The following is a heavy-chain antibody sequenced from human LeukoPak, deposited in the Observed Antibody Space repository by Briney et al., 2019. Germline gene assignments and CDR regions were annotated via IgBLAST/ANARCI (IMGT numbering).Heavy chain of an antibody. J-gene: IGHJ3*02. Sequence: ASVKVSCKASGYTFTGYYLHWVRQAPGQGLERMGWINPNSGGTKYAQKFQGRVTMTRDTSISTAYMELTRLRSDDTAVYYCARVPTVSAFDIWGQGTMVTVSS. CDR3: ARVPTVSAFDI. CDR2: INPNSGGT. CDR1: GYTFTGYY. V-gene: IGHV1-2*02. D-gene: IGHD4-17*01.